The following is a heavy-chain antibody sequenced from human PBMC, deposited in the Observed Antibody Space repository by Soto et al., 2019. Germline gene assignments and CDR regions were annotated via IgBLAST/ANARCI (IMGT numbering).Heavy chain of an antibody. Sequence: GGSLRLSCAASGFTFSSDWMHWVRQAPGKGLEWVSAISGSGGSTYYADSVKGRFTISRDNSKSTLYLQMNSLRAEDTAIYYCARYCISTSCYIRYGMDVSGQGTTVTVSS. V-gene: IGHV3-23*01. D-gene: IGHD2-2*02. CDR3: ARYCISTSCYIRYGMDV. CDR1: GFTFSSDW. J-gene: IGHJ6*02. CDR2: ISGSGGST.